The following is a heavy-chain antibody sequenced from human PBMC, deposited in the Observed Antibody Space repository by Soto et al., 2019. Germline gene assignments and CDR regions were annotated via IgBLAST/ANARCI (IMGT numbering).Heavy chain of an antibody. Sequence: PSETLSLTCTVSGGSISSSSYYWGWIRQPPGKGLEWIGSIYYSGSTYYNPSLKSRVTISVDTSKNQFSLKLSSVTAADTAVYYCARHSSAQRPVDYWGQGTLVTVSS. V-gene: IGHV4-39*01. D-gene: IGHD6-19*01. CDR1: GGSISSSSYY. CDR3: ARHSSAQRPVDY. CDR2: IYYSGST. J-gene: IGHJ4*02.